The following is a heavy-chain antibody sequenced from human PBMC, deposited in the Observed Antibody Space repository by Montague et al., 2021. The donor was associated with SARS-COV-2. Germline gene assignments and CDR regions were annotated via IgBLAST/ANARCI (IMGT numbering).Heavy chain of an antibody. V-gene: IGHV4-39*07. CDR1: GGSISSSSYY. Sequence: SETLSLTCTVSGGSISSSSYYWGWIRQPPGKGLEWIGSIYYSGSTYYNPSLKSRVTISVDTSKNQFSLKLSSVTAADTAVYYCARVGRQQLVRLSGMDVGGQGTTATVSS. CDR3: ARVGRQQLVRLSGMDV. D-gene: IGHD6-13*01. CDR2: IYYSGST. J-gene: IGHJ6*02.